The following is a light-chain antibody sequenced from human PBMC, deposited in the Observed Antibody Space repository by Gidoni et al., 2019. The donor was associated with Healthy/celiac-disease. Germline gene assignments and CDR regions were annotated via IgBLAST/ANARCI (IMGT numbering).Light chain of an antibody. CDR2: GAS. CDR1: QSVSSN. Sequence: EIVMTQSPATLSVSPGERATLSCRASQSVSSNLAWYQQKPGQVPRLLIYGASTRATGIPARFSGSGSGTEFTLTISSLQSEDFAVYYCQQYNNWPPKYTFXQXTKLEIK. CDR3: QQYNNWPPKYT. V-gene: IGKV3-15*01. J-gene: IGKJ2*01.